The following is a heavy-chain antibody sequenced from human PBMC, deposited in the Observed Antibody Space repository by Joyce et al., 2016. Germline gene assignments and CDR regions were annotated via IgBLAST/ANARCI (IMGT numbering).Heavy chain of an antibody. J-gene: IGHJ4*02. CDR2: ISYDGKNT. CDR1: GFTFSGHS. D-gene: IGHD1-14*01. CDR3: ARDGPKTTWDPGYYFDF. Sequence: QVKLVESGGGVVQPGRSLRLSCAASGFTFSGHSMHWGRQAPGKGLGGVAIISYDGKNTYYGDSMKCRFTISRDNSKNTVYLQVDSLRTEDTAVYYCARDGPKTTWDPGYYFDFWGQGTLVTVSS. V-gene: IGHV3-30*04.